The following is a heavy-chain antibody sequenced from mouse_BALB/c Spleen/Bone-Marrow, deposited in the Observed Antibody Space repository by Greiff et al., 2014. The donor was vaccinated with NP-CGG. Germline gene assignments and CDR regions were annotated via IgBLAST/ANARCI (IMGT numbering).Heavy chain of an antibody. CDR2: ISYGGSYI. Sequence: EVQVVESGGGLVKPGGSLKLSCAASGFTFSDFYMYWVRQTPEKRLEWVATISYGGSYIYYPDSVKGRFTTSRDDAKNNLYLQMSSLKSEDTAMYYCARDRGVQGYAMDYWGQGTSVTVSS. CDR1: GFTFSDFY. CDR3: ARDRGVQGYAMDY. D-gene: IGHD2-14*01. J-gene: IGHJ4*01. V-gene: IGHV5-4*02.